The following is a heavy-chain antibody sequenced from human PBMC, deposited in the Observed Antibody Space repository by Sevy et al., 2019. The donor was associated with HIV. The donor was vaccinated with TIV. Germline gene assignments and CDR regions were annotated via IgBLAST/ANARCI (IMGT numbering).Heavy chain of an antibody. CDR2: INAGNGNT. J-gene: IGHJ4*02. CDR1: GYSFTYSA. D-gene: IGHD2-15*01. Sequence: ASVKVSCKASGYSFTYSAMQWVRQAPGQGLEWMGWINAGNGNTKYSQKFKGRVTITRDTSARTAYLELSSLRPGDTAVYYCAKDAGGGSSYFDYWGQGTLVTVSS. V-gene: IGHV1-3*01. CDR3: AKDAGGGSSYFDY.